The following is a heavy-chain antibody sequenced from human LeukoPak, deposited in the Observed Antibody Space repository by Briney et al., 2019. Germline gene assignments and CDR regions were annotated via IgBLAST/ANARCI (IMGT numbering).Heavy chain of an antibody. CDR2: IYYIGST. J-gene: IGHJ2*01. D-gene: IGHD4-23*01. V-gene: IGHV4-59*01. Sequence: SETLSLTCTVSGGSIYNYYWTWIRQPPGKALEWTGSIYYIGSTNYNPSLKSRLTISVDTSKNQFSLKLSSVTAADTAFYYCARGVGGGKMDWYFDLWGRGTLVTVSS. CDR1: GGSIYNYY. CDR3: ARGVGGGKMDWYFDL.